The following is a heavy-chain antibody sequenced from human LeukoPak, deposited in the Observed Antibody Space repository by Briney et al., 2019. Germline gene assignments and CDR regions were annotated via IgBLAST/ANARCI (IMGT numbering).Heavy chain of an antibody. CDR3: ARDIRVDDLLTGRSLYYFDY. J-gene: IGHJ4*02. D-gene: IGHD3-9*01. CDR2: INVDKGVT. Sequence: ASLKVSCKTSGDSFTDYFIYWGRQAPRQGLEWIGLINVDKGVTNSAQKFQRPVTPSTETSINTPYLEMTSLRSHETPIYICARDIRVDDLLTGRSLYYFDYWGQGTLVPVSS. V-gene: IGHV1-2*02. CDR1: GDSFTDYF.